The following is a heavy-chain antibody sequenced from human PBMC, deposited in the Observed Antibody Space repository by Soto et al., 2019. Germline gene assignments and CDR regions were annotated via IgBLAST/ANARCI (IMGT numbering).Heavy chain of an antibody. CDR2: IGTAGDT. J-gene: IGHJ6*03. CDR3: ARVLRGYFDWLLMDV. CDR1: GFTFSSYD. D-gene: IGHD3-9*01. V-gene: IGHV3-13*01. Sequence: PGGSLRLSCAASGFTFSSYDMHWVRQATGKGLEWVSAIGTAGDTYYPGSVKGRFTISRENAKNSLYLQMNSLRAGDTAVYYCARVLRGYFDWLLMDVWGKGTTVTVSS.